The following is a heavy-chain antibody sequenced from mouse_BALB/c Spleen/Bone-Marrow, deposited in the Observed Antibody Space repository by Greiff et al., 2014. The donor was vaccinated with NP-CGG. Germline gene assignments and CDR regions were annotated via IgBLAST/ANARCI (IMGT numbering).Heavy chain of an antibody. CDR3: ARQIYFPYFDY. J-gene: IGHJ2*01. D-gene: IGHD2-1*01. CDR2: ISNGDGST. V-gene: IGHV5-12-2*01. Sequence: LQQSGGGLVQPGGSLKLSCAASGFTFSSYTMSWVRQTPEKRLEWVAYISNGDGSTYYPDTVKGRFTISRDNAKNTLCLQMSSLKSEDTAMYYCARQIYFPYFDYWGQGTTLTVSS. CDR1: GFTFSSYT.